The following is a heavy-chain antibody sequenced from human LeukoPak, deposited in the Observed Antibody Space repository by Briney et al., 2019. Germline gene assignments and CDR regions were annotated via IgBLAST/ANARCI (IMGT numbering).Heavy chain of an antibody. V-gene: IGHV3-7*01. CDR3: AKSGGFFDT. CDR2: IGQDGTDK. Sequence: QAGGSLRLSCAVSGFTFTNYWMTWVRQAPGKGLEWVANIGQDGTDKYYVDSVVGRFTISRDNAQNLLYLHMNSLRAEDTGVYHCAKSGGFFDTWGQGTLVTVSS. J-gene: IGHJ4*02. CDR1: GFTFTNYW. D-gene: IGHD1-26*01.